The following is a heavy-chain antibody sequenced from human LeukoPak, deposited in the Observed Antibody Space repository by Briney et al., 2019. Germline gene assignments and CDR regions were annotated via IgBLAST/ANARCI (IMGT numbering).Heavy chain of an antibody. CDR1: GGSISSYY. CDR2: IYYSGST. V-gene: IGHV4-59*08. Sequence: PSETLSLTCTVSGGSISSYYWSWIRQPPGKGLEWIGYIYYSGSTNYNPSLKSRVTISVDTSKNQFSLKVSSVTAADTAVYYCARRRDSGSESAVDYWGQGTLVTVSS. CDR3: ARRRDSGSESAVDY. D-gene: IGHD5-12*01. J-gene: IGHJ4*02.